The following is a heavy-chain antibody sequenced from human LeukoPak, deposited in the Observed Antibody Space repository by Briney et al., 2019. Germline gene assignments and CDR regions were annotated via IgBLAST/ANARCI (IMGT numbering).Heavy chain of an antibody. Sequence: GGSLGLSCAASGFTFSSYAMHWVRQAPGKGLEWVAVISYDGSNKYYADSVKGRFTISRDNSKNTLYLQMNSLRAEDTAVYYCASGQGHWGQGTLVTVSS. CDR3: ASGQGH. J-gene: IGHJ4*02. CDR1: GFTFSSYA. V-gene: IGHV3-30-3*01. CDR2: ISYDGSNK.